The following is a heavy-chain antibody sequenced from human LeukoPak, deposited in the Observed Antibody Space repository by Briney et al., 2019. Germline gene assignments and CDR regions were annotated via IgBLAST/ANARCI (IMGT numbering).Heavy chain of an antibody. CDR1: GFTFSAYG. V-gene: IGHV3-30*18. D-gene: IGHD4-11*01. CDR3: AKDRIYSNYGYHMDV. CDR2: ISDDGSNK. J-gene: IGHJ6*03. Sequence: GGSLRLSCVASGFTFSAYGMHWVRQAPGKGLEWVAVISDDGSNKYYVDSVKGRFTISRDNSKNTLYLQMNSLRDEDTAVFYCAKDRIYSNYGYHMDVWGKGTTVTVSS.